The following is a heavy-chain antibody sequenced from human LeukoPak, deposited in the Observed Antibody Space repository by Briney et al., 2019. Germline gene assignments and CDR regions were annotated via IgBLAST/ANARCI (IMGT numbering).Heavy chain of an antibody. J-gene: IGHJ3*02. CDR1: GGSISSGSYY. CDR3: ARDDHHQTAFDI. CDR2: IYTSGST. D-gene: IGHD1-14*01. Sequence: SETLSLTCTVSGGSISSGSYYWSWIRQPAGKGLEWIGRIYTSGSTNYNPSRKSRVTISVDTSKNQFSLKLSSVTAADTAVYYCARDDHHQTAFDIWGQGTMVTVSS. V-gene: IGHV4-61*02.